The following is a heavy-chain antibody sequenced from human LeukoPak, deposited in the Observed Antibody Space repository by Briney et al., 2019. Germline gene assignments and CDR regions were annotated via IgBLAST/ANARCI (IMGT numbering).Heavy chain of an antibody. D-gene: IGHD3-22*01. V-gene: IGHV1-2*02. CDR3: ARVPGYYDSSGPIDY. J-gene: IGHJ4*02. Sequence: SMKVSCKASGYTFTGYYMHWVRQAPGQGLEWMGWINPNSGGTNYAQKFQGRVTMTRDTSISTAYMELSRLRSDDTAVYYCARVPGYYDSSGPIDYWGQGTLVTVSS. CDR2: INPNSGGT. CDR1: GYTFTGYY.